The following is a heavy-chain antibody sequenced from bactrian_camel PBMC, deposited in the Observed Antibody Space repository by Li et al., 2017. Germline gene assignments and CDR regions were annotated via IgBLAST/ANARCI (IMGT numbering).Heavy chain of an antibody. Sequence: HVQLVESGGGSVQTGGSLRLSCAPSGLSVSDFSMAWFRQSPGKEREGVATIYTGGAFTYYADSVKGRFTISQDNAKNTVYLQMNSLKPEDTAMYYCAARGPYCYTKLSVADFTYWGQGTQVTVS. V-gene: IGHV3S1*01. CDR1: GLSVSDFS. CDR3: AARGPYCYTKLSVADFTY. J-gene: IGHJ6*01. CDR2: IYTGGAFT. D-gene: IGHD2*01.